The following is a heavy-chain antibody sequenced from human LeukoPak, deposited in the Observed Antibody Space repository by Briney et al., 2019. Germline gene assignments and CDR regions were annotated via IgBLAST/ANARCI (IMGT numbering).Heavy chain of an antibody. CDR3: ARQAGLQGYYYYMDV. V-gene: IGHV4-4*07. Sequence: SETLSLTCTVSGGSISSYYWSWIRQPAGKGLEWIGRIYTSGSTNYNPSLKSRVTISVDTSKNQFSLKLSSVTAADTAVYYCARQAGLQGYYYYMDVWGRGTTVTVSS. J-gene: IGHJ6*03. CDR1: GGSISSYY. CDR2: IYTSGST. D-gene: IGHD4-11*01.